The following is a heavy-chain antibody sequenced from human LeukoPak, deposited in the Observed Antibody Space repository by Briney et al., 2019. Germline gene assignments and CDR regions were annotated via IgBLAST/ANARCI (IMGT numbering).Heavy chain of an antibody. CDR2: IYYSGRT. J-gene: IGHJ4*02. Sequence: SETLSLTCTVPGGSISSYYWSWIRQPPGKGLEWIGYIYYSGRTNYNPSLKSRVTISVDTSKNKFSLKLSSVTAADTAVYYCARDYGDYVVDYWGQGTLVTVSS. CDR3: ARDYGDYVVDY. CDR1: GGSISSYY. V-gene: IGHV4-59*01. D-gene: IGHD4-17*01.